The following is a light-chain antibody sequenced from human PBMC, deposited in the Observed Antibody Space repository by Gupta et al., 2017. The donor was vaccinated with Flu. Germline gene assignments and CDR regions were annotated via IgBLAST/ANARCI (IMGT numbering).Light chain of an antibody. Sequence: DIVMTQSPDSLAVSLGERATINCKSSQTILYSSTNKHYLAWYQQKPGQPPKLLIYWSSTRESGVPDRFSGSGSGTDFTLTISSRQAEDAAVYYCQQYYSTPTFGQGTRLELK. CDR3: QQYYSTPT. V-gene: IGKV4-1*01. CDR1: QTILYSSTNKHY. J-gene: IGKJ5*01. CDR2: WSS.